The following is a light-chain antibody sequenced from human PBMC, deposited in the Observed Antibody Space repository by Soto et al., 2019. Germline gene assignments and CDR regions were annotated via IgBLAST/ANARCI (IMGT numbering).Light chain of an antibody. CDR1: SSDVGGYNY. Sequence: QSALTQPASVSGSPGQSITISCTGTSSDVGGYNYVSWYQQHPGKAPRFMIYEVSNRPSGVSSRFSGSKSGNTASLTISGLQAEDEADYYCSSYTRSTTLVVFGGGTQLTVL. J-gene: IGLJ2*01. CDR2: EVS. CDR3: SSYTRSTTLVV. V-gene: IGLV2-14*01.